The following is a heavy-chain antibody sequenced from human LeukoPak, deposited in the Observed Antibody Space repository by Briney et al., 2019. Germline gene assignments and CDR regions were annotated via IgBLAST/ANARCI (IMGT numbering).Heavy chain of an antibody. CDR3: TRESGPPSFHIKY. V-gene: IGHV3-48*03. CDR2: VSGSGSTK. CDR1: GFTLSTFE. Sequence: GGSLRHSCAASGFTLSTFEMNWVRQAPGKGLEWVSCVSGSGSTKAYSDSVKGRFIISEDNAKNSLYLETNNLRAEDTAVYYCTRESGPPSFHIKYWGQGILVTVSS. J-gene: IGHJ4*02. D-gene: IGHD2-21*01.